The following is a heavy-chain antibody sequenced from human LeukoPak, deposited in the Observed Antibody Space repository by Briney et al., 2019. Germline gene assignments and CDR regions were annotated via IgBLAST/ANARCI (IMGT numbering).Heavy chain of an antibody. J-gene: IGHJ4*02. CDR3: ARYPGLEGAGSKGAFDY. V-gene: IGHV4-59*01. CDR1: GGSISSYY. CDR2: VYYSGST. Sequence: SVTLSLTCTVSGGSISSYYWSWIRQPPGKGLEWIGYVYYSGSTNYNPSLKSRVTISVDMSKNQFSLKLRSVTAADTAVYYCARYPGLEGAGSKGAFDYWGQGTLVTVSS. D-gene: IGHD3-10*01.